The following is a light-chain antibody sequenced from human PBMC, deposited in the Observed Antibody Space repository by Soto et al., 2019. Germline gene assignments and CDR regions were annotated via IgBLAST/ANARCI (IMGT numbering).Light chain of an antibody. CDR1: TSDIGGYNY. CDR2: EVT. CDR3: SSYSSSTIVV. V-gene: IGLV2-14*01. J-gene: IGLJ2*01. Sequence: QSVLTQPASVSGSPGQSITISCIGTTSDIGGYNYVSWYQHHPGKVPKLIIYEVTDRPSGISTRFSGSKSGNTASLIISGLQAEDEADYYCSSYSSSTIVVFGGGTKVTVL.